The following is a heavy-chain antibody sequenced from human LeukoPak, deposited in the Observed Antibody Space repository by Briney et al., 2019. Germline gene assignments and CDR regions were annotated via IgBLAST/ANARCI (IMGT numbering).Heavy chain of an antibody. CDR3: ARHLRFGVGTTRNFDY. V-gene: IGHV4-39*01. Sequence: PSETLSLTCTVSGGSVTSSNYYWDWIRQPPGKGLEWIGSIFYSGTTYYNPSLKSRVTISVDTSKNQFSLRLTSVTAEDTAVYYCARHLRFGVGTTRNFDYWGQGTLVTVAS. J-gene: IGHJ4*02. D-gene: IGHD1-26*01. CDR2: IFYSGTT. CDR1: GGSVTSSNYY.